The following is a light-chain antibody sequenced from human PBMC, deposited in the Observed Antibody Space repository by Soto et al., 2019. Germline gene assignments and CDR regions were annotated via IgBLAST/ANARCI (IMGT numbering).Light chain of an antibody. CDR2: GAS. CDR1: QSVSRNF. J-gene: IGKJ1*01. Sequence: EIVLTQSPGTLSLSPGERATLSCRASQSVSRNFLAWFQQKPGQAPRLLIYGASTRATGIPDRFSGSGSGTDFTLTISRLEPEDFAVYYCQQYGDSPPAWTFGRGTKVEIK. V-gene: IGKV3-20*01. CDR3: QQYGDSPPAWT.